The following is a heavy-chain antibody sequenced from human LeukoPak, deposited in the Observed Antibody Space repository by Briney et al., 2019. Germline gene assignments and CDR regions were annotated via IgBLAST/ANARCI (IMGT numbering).Heavy chain of an antibody. CDR1: GGSISSYY. CDR3: ARDQRGYNWGSSDY. J-gene: IGHJ4*02. D-gene: IGHD1-1*01. CDR2: IYTSGST. V-gene: IGHV4-4*07. Sequence: SETLSLTCTVSGGSISSYYWSWIRQPAGKGLEWIGRIYTSGSTNYNPSLKSRVTMSVDTSKNQFSLKLSSVTAADTAVYYCARDQRGYNWGSSDYWGQGTLVTVSS.